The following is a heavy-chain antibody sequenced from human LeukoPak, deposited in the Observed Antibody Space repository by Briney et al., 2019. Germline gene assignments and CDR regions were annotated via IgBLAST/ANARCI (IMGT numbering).Heavy chain of an antibody. D-gene: IGHD3-9*01. CDR2: MNPNSGNT. V-gene: IGHV1-8*01. Sequence: ASVKVSCKASGCTFTSYDINWVRQATGQGLEWMGWMNPNSGNTGYAQKFQGRVTMTRNTSISTAYMELSSLRSEDTAVYYCARGIVHYDILTGYYTFSLLFDYWGQGTLVTVSS. CDR1: GCTFTSYD. J-gene: IGHJ4*02. CDR3: ARGIVHYDILTGYYTFSLLFDY.